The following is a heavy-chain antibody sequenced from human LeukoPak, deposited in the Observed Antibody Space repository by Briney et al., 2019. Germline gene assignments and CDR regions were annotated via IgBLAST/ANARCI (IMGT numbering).Heavy chain of an antibody. Sequence: PGGSLRLSCAASGFTFSSYGMHWVRQAPGKGLEWVAVISYAGNNKYYEDSVKGRFTISRDNSKNTLYLQMNSLRAEDTAIYYCAKDDYDTSGYHLDHWGQGTLVTVSS. J-gene: IGHJ5*02. CDR1: GFTFSSYG. CDR2: ISYAGNNK. CDR3: AKDDYDTSGYHLDH. D-gene: IGHD3-22*01. V-gene: IGHV3-30*18.